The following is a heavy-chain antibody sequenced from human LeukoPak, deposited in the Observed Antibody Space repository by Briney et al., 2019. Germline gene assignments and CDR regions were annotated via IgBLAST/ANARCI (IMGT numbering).Heavy chain of an antibody. CDR2: ISSSSSYI. CDR3: ARDPEDILTGYYLDY. J-gene: IGHJ4*02. Sequence: GGSLRLSCAASGFTFSSYIMNWVRQAPGKGLEWVSSISSSSSYIYYADSVKGRFTISRDNAKNSLYLQMNSLRAEDTAVYYCARDPEDILTGYYLDYWGQGTLVTVSS. V-gene: IGHV3-21*01. D-gene: IGHD3-9*01. CDR1: GFTFSSYI.